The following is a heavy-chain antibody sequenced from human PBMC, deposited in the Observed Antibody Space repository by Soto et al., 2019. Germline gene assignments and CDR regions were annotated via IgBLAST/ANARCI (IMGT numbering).Heavy chain of an antibody. CDR1: GGSFSGYY. J-gene: IGHJ6*02. V-gene: IGHV4-34*01. Sequence: LSLTCAVYGGSFSGYYWSWIRQPPGKGLEWIGEINHSGSTNYNPSLKSRVTISVDTSKNQFSLKLSSVTAADTAVYYCARVPAAYYYYYYGMDVWGQGTTVTVSS. CDR2: INHSGST. D-gene: IGHD2-2*01. CDR3: ARVPAAYYYYYYGMDV.